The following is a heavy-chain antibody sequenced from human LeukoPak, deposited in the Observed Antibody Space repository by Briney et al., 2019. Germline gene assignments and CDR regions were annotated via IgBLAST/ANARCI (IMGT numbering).Heavy chain of an antibody. Sequence: SETLSLTCAVYGGSISHYYWSWLRQSPGKGLECIGEINHSGSTNYNPSLKSRVTISVDTSKNQFSLKLSSVTAADTAVYYCARRYSGSYYFLSWGQGTLVTVSS. V-gene: IGHV4-34*01. CDR1: GGSISHYY. CDR2: INHSGST. J-gene: IGHJ1*01. CDR3: ARRYSGSYYFLS. D-gene: IGHD1-26*01.